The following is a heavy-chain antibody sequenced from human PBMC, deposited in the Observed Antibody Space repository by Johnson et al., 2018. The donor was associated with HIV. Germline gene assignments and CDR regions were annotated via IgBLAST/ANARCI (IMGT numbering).Heavy chain of an antibody. CDR1: GFTFTNAW. V-gene: IGHV3-15*01. D-gene: IGHD3-16*01. CDR2: INSKTDGGTT. J-gene: IGHJ3*02. CDR3: TTDLGGEDAFDI. Sequence: VQLVESGGGLVKPGGSLRLSCAASGFTFTNAWMSWVRQAPGKGLEWIGHINSKTDGGTTDYAAPVKGRFTISRDDSKNTLYLQMNSLKTEDTAVYYCTTDLGGEDAFDIWGQGTMVTVSS.